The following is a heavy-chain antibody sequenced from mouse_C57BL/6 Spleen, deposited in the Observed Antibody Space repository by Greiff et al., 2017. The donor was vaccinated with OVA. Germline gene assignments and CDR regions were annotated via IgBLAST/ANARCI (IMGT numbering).Heavy chain of an antibody. V-gene: IGHV1-26*01. CDR1: GYTFTDYY. CDR2: INPNNGGT. J-gene: IGHJ3*01. CDR3: ARGGLTGGFAY. D-gene: IGHD4-1*01. Sequence: EVQLQQSGPELVKPGASVKISCKASGYTFTDYYMNWVKQSHGKSLEWIGDINPNNGGTSYNQKFKGKATLTVDKSSSTAYMELRSLTSEDSAVYYCARGGLTGGFAYWGQGTLVTVSA.